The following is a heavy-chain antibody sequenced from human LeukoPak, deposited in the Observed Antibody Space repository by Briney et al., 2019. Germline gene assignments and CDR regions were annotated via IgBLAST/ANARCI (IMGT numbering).Heavy chain of an antibody. J-gene: IGHJ4*02. CDR3: ARAPSGCGGTCPSDH. D-gene: IGHD2-15*01. Sequence: SDTLSLTCTVSGGSISGYFWRWIRQPAGKGLEWIGRIHDNGDSNHNPSLKSRVTMALDTSGDQVSLTLTSVTAADTAVYYCARAPSGCGGTCPSDHWGPGTLVTVSS. V-gene: IGHV4-4*07. CDR2: IHDNGDS. CDR1: GGSISGYF.